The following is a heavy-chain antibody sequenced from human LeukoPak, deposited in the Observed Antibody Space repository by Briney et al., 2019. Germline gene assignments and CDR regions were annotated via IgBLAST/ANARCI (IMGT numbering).Heavy chain of an antibody. CDR3: ARRDTAMVTSFDY. V-gene: IGHV4-34*01. J-gene: IGHJ4*02. CDR1: GGSFSGYY. D-gene: IGHD5-18*01. Sequence: SETLSLTCAVYGGSFSGYYWSWIRQPPGKGLEWIGEINHSGSTNYNPSLKSRVTISVDTSKNQFSLKLSSVTAADTAVYYCARRDTAMVTSFDYWGQGTLVTVSS. CDR2: INHSGST.